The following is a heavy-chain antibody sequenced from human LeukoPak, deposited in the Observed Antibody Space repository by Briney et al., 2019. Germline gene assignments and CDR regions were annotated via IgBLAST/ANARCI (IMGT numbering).Heavy chain of an antibody. V-gene: IGHV3-23*01. D-gene: IGHD3/OR15-3a*01. CDR3: ARDQYDTWSRRGNFDS. CDR2: ISGSDSST. J-gene: IGHJ4*02. CDR1: GFTFSSYA. Sequence: GGSLRLSCAASGFTFSSYAMSWVRQAPGKGLEWVSAISGSDSSTHYADSVKGRFTISRDNSKNTLFLQMNSLRAEDTAVSYCARDQYDTWSRRGNFDSWGQGTLVIVSS.